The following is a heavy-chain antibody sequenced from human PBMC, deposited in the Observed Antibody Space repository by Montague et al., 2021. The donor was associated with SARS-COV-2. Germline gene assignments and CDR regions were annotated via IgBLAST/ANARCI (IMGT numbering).Heavy chain of an antibody. CDR2: LFYSVNT. D-gene: IGHD3-3*01. V-gene: IGHV4-39*01. J-gene: IGHJ3*02. Sequence: SETLSLTCTVSGGSISSSDYYWGWIRQPPGKGLEWIGSLFYSVNTYYSPSLKSRVTISVDTSKNQFSLKLSSVTAADTAVYYCARTNYDFWRGHQRGGAFDIWGQGTMVTVSS. CDR1: GGSISSSDYY. CDR3: ARTNYDFWRGHQRGGAFDI.